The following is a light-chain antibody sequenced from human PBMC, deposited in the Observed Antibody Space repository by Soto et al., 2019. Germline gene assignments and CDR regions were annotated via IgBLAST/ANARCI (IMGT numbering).Light chain of an antibody. Sequence: QSALTQPASVSGSPGQSITISCTGTSSDVGGYNYVSWYQQHPGKAPQLMIYEVSNRPSGVSNRFSGAKSGNTASLTISGLQAEDEADSYCSSYTSSSTRVFGGGTKLTVL. CDR3: SSYTSSSTRV. J-gene: IGLJ3*02. CDR2: EVS. V-gene: IGLV2-14*01. CDR1: SSDVGGYNY.